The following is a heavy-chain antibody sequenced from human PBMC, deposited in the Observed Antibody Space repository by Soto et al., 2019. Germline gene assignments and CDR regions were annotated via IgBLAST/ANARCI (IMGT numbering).Heavy chain of an antibody. CDR3: ARGPFHSDYVWGSYRPQGWFEP. D-gene: IGHD3-16*02. Sequence: SETLSLTCAVYGGSFSVYYWSWIRQPPGKGLEWIGEINHSGSTNYNPSLKSRVTISVDTSKNQFSLKLSSVTAADTAVYYCARGPFHSDYVWGSYRPQGWFEPWGQGTLVAASS. CDR1: GGSFSVYY. V-gene: IGHV4-34*01. J-gene: IGHJ5*02. CDR2: INHSGST.